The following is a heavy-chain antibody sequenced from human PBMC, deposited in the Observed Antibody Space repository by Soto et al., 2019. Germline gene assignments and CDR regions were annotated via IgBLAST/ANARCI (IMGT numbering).Heavy chain of an antibody. CDR2: ISSSGSTI. J-gene: IGHJ4*02. CDR1: GFTFSSYE. D-gene: IGHD2-21*02. CDR3: ARAKNCGGDCYSSYFDY. V-gene: IGHV3-48*03. Sequence: EVQLVESVGGLVQPGGSLRLSCAASGFTFSSYEMNWVRQAPGKGLEWVSYISSSGSTIYYADSVKGRFTISRDNAKNSLYLQMNSLRAEDTAVYYCARAKNCGGDCYSSYFDYWGQGTLVTVSS.